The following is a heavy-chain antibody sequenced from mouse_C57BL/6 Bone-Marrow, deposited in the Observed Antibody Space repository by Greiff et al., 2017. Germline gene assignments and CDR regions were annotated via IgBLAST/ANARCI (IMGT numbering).Heavy chain of an antibody. V-gene: IGHV1-64*01. CDR3: ARSYDYDDYTMDY. J-gene: IGHJ4*01. Sequence: VQLQQPGAELVQPGASVKLSCKASGYTFTNYWMHWVKQRPGQGLEWIGMMHPNGGSPDYNEKFKSEATLSLDKSSRTTYMELRSRTSEYSAVYYCARSYDYDDYTMDYWGQGTSVTVSS. CDR2: MHPNGGSP. CDR1: GYTFTNYW. D-gene: IGHD2-4*01.